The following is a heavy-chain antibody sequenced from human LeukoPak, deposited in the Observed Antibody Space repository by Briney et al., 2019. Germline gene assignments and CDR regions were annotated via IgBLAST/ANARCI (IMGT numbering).Heavy chain of an antibody. V-gene: IGHV3-7*04. CDR2: IKQDGSEK. CDR3: ARDRRCSSTSCYYFDY. CDR1: GFTFSNYW. Sequence: PGGSLRLSCAASGFTFSNYWMSWVRQAPGKGLEWVANIKQDGSEKYYVDSVKGRFIISRDNAKNSLYLQMNSLRAEDTAVYYCARDRRCSSTSCYYFDYWGQGTLVTVSS. J-gene: IGHJ4*02. D-gene: IGHD2-2*01.